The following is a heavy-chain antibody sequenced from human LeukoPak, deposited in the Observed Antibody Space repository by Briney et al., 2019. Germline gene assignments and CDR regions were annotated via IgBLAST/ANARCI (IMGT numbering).Heavy chain of an antibody. CDR1: GYTFTSYG. V-gene: IGHV1-18*01. CDR3: ARPSQPLGIRVGFDY. D-gene: IGHD7-27*01. J-gene: IGHJ4*02. CDR2: ISAYNGNT. Sequence: ASVKVSCKASGYTFTSYGISWVRQAPGQGLEWMGWISAYNGNTNYAQKLQGRVTMTTDTFTSTAYMELRSLRSDDTAVYYCARPSQPLGIRVGFDYWGQGTLVTVSS.